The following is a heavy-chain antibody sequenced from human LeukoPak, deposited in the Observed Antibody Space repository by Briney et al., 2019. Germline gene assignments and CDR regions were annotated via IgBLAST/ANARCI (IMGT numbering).Heavy chain of an antibody. CDR1: GYTFTGYY. CDR3: ARDPSSSDYCSGGSCYSGLVPVDY. J-gene: IGHJ4*02. V-gene: IGHV1-2*02. D-gene: IGHD2-15*01. CDR2: INPNSGGT. Sequence: GASVKVSCKASGYTFTGYYMHWVRQAPGQGLEWMGWINPNSGGTNYAQKFQGRVTMTRDTSISTAYMELSRLRSDDTAVYYCARDPSSSDYCSGGSCYSGLVPVDYWGQGTLVTVSS.